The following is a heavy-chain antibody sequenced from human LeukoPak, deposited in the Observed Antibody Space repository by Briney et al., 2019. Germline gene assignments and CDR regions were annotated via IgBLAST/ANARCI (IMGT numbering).Heavy chain of an antibody. D-gene: IGHD1-1*01. Sequence: GGSLRLSCAASGFTFSSYAMHWVRQAPGKGLEWVAVISYDGSNKYYVDSVKGRFTISRDNSKNTLYLQMNSLRAEDTAVYYCARGGPRRSGWKAAFDPWGQGTLVTVSS. CDR2: ISYDGSNK. CDR1: GFTFSSYA. J-gene: IGHJ5*02. V-gene: IGHV3-30-3*01. CDR3: ARGGPRRSGWKAAFDP.